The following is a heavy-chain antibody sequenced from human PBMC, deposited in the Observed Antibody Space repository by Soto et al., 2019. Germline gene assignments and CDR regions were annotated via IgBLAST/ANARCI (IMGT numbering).Heavy chain of an antibody. CDR2: ISGSGGST. J-gene: IGHJ4*02. V-gene: IGHV3-23*01. CDR3: AKVSYDSSGYLS. Sequence: LRLSWAASGVTFSSYAISWVRQAPGKGLEWVSAISGSGGSTYYADSVKGLFTISRDNSKNTLYLQMNSLRAEDTAVYYCAKVSYDSSGYLSWGQGTLVTVSS. D-gene: IGHD3-22*01. CDR1: GVTFSSYA.